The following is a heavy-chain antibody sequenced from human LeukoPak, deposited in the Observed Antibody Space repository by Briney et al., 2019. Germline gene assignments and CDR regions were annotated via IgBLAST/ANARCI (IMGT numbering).Heavy chain of an antibody. CDR2: TNHRGVT. D-gene: IGHD4-4*01. Sequence: PSETLSLTCAVYGGSFSDYYWTWVRQPPGKGLEWIGETNHRGVTTYYPSLKSRVTISIDTYRNQFSLTMHSLTAADTAVYYCARTVGRTASLSYWGQGTLVTVSS. J-gene: IGHJ4*02. V-gene: IGHV4-34*01. CDR3: ARTVGRTASLSY. CDR1: GGSFSDYY.